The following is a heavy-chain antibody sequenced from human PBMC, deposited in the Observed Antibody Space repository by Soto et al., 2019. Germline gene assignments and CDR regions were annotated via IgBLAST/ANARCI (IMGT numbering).Heavy chain of an antibody. J-gene: IGHJ6*02. Sequence: ASVKVSCKVSGYTLTELSMHWVRQAPGKGLEWMGGFDPEDGETIYAQKFQGRVTMTEDTSTDTAYMELSSLRSEDTAVYFCATIKWELTHYYGMDVWGQGSTVTVSS. D-gene: IGHD1-26*01. CDR3: ATIKWELTHYYGMDV. V-gene: IGHV1-24*01. CDR2: FDPEDGET. CDR1: GYTLTELS.